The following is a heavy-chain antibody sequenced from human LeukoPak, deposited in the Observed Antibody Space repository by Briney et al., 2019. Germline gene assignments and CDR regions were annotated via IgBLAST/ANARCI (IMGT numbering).Heavy chain of an antibody. Sequence: PGGSLRLSCAASGFTFSSYAMSWVRKAPGKGLEWVSAISGSGGTTYYANSVKGRFTFSRDNSKNTLYLQMNSLRAEDTAIYYCARMIRDYGDSNWFDPWGQGTLVTVSS. D-gene: IGHD4-17*01. CDR3: ARMIRDYGDSNWFDP. CDR2: ISGSGGTT. CDR1: GFTFSSYA. V-gene: IGHV3-23*01. J-gene: IGHJ5*02.